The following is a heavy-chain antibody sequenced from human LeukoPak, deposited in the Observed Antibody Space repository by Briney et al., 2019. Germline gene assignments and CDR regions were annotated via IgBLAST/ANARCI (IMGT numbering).Heavy chain of an antibody. CDR3: ASGVVGAPYYYYYGMDV. D-gene: IGHD1-26*01. CDR1: GGSISSYY. CDR2: IYYSGST. V-gene: IGHV4-59*01. J-gene: IGHJ6*02. Sequence: PSETPSLTCTVSGGSISSYYWSWIRQPPGKGLEWIGYIYYSGSTNYNPSLKSRVTISVDTSKNQFSLKLSSVTAADTAVYYCASGVVGAPYYYYYGMDVWGQGTTVTVSS.